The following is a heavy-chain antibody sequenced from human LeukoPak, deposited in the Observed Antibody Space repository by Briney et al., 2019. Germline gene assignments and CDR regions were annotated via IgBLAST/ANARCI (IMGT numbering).Heavy chain of an antibody. CDR3: ARGREAAAGYGMDV. J-gene: IGHJ6*02. D-gene: IGHD6-13*01. Sequence: SETLSLTCTVSGDSISSTSHYWDWIRQPPGKGPEWIGNIYFTSSTYYCPSLKSRVTISVDRSKNQFSLKLSSVTAADTAVYYCARGREAAAGYGMDVWGQGTTVTVSS. CDR1: GDSISSTSHY. V-gene: IGHV4-39*01. CDR2: IYFTSST.